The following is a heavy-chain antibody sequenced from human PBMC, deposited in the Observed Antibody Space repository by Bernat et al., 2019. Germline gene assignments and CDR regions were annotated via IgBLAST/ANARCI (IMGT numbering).Heavy chain of an antibody. Sequence: EVQLLESGGGLVQPGGSLRLSCAASGFTFSTYAMSWVRQSPGKGLDWVSTILGSGGATYYADSVKGRFTISRDNSKNTLYLQMNSLGAEDTAVYYCAKVKLATSSWYGSDYWAGEPWSPSPQ. CDR3: AKVKLATSSWYGSDY. D-gene: IGHD6-13*01. CDR1: GFTFSTYA. CDR2: ILGSGGAT. V-gene: IGHV3-23*01. J-gene: IGHJ4*02.